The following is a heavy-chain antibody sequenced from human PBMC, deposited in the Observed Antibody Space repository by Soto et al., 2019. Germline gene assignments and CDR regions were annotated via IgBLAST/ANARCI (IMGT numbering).Heavy chain of an antibody. CDR3: ARHKDMVLVPAAHYYYYGMDV. J-gene: IGHJ6*02. D-gene: IGHD2-2*01. CDR1: GYSFTSYW. CDR2: IYPGDSDT. V-gene: IGHV5-51*01. Sequence: PGESLKTSCKGSGYSFTSYWTGWVRQMPGKDLEWMGIIYPGDSDTRYSPSFQVQVTISADKTITTAYLQGSSVKASDAAMYYCARHKDMVLVPAAHYYYYGMDVWGQGTTVTLSS.